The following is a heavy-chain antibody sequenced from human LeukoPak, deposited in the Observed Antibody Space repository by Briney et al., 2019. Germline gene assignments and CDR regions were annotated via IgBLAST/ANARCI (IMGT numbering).Heavy chain of an antibody. CDR1: GSSITSVYY. D-gene: IGHD3-10*01. CDR3: ARVGSSNSHYDY. V-gene: IGHV4-38-2*02. Sequence: SETRSLTCSVSGSSITSVYYWAWIRQPPGKGLEWIGSLSHSGATYYHPSLKSRLSTSVDTSNNRFSLTLSSVTAADTAVYYCARVGSSNSHYDYWGPGTLVTVSS. CDR2: LSHSGAT. J-gene: IGHJ4*02.